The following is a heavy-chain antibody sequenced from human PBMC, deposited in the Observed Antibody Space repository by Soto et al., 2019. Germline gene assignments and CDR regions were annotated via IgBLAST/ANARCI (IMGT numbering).Heavy chain of an antibody. CDR2: IYYTGST. D-gene: IGHD5-18*01. CDR1: GGSISNCN. Sequence: PSEKLSLTCTVSGGSISNCNWIWFRLPPGKGLEWIGFIYYTGSTNYIPSLKSRLTMSLHTSRNQFSLNLSSVTAADTAVYYCARAGYSYETGYYFDSWGQGTLVTVS. CDR3: ARAGYSYETGYYFDS. J-gene: IGHJ4*02. V-gene: IGHV4-59*01.